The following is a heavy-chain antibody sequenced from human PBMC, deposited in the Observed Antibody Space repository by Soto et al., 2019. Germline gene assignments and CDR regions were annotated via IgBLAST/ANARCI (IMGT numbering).Heavy chain of an antibody. CDR3: AKEVYGAARGAMDV. CDR1: GFTFSNNV. D-gene: IGHD3-10*01. CDR2: ITDNGGST. J-gene: IGHJ6*02. Sequence: EVQLLESGGGLVQPGGSLRLSCAASGFTFSNNVMNWVRQAPGKGLEWVSGITDNGGSTYYADSVKGRCTISRDNSKSPLYLQLNSLRADDTAVYYCAKEVYGAARGAMDVWGQGTTATVSS. V-gene: IGHV3-23*01.